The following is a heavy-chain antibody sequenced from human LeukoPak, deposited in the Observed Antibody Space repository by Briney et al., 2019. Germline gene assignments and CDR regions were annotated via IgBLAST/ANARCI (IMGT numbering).Heavy chain of an antibody. CDR2: INHSGST. J-gene: IGHJ3*02. Sequence: SVTLSLTCAVYGGSFSGYYWSWIRQPPGKGLEWIGEINHSGSTNYNPSLKSRVTISVDTSKNQFSLKLSSVTAADTAVYYCASHDSSGYDYEGAFDIWGQGTMVTVSS. CDR1: GGSFSGYY. CDR3: ASHDSSGYDYEGAFDI. V-gene: IGHV4-34*01. D-gene: IGHD3-22*01.